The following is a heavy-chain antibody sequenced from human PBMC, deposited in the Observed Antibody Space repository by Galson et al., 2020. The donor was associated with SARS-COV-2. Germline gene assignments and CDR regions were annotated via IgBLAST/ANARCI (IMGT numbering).Heavy chain of an antibody. D-gene: IGHD1-7*01. V-gene: IGHV3-53*01. J-gene: IGHJ3*02. CDR3: AREVMGTIKGWPGGSADAFDI. CDR1: GFSVSSSY. Sequence: GESLKISCAASGFSVSSSYMNWVRQAPGKGLEWVAVIYSGGSTYYADSAKGRFTTYRDYSRNTLYFQMNSLRAEDTAVYYCAREVMGTIKGWPGGSADAFDIWGQGTMVTVSS. CDR2: IYSGGST.